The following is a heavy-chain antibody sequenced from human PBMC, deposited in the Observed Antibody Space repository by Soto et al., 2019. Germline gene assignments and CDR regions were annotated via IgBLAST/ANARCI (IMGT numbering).Heavy chain of an antibody. D-gene: IGHD6-13*01. CDR2: IKCRDDSGAT. V-gene: IGHV3-15*01. CDR3: TTDLVAAATAYDP. Sequence: PGGSLRLSCAASGFTFSDEGLRWVRQAPGKGLEWVAGIKCRDDSGATNYATTVNGRFISSRADSTHTLYLQLNKLKPEDTAVYSCTTDLVAAATAYDPWGQGTLVTVSS. J-gene: IGHJ5*02. CDR1: GFTFSDEG.